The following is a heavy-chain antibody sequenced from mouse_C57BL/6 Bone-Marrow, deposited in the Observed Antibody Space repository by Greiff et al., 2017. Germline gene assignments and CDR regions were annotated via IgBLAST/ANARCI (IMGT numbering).Heavy chain of an antibody. CDR2: IDPSDSYT. CDR3: AREGDYGSSYDFDY. CDR1: GYTFTSYW. D-gene: IGHD1-1*01. Sequence: QVQLQQPGAELVMPGASVKLSCKASGYTFTSYWMHWVKQRPGQGLEWIGEIDPSDSYTNYTQKFKGKSTLTVDKSSSTAYMQLSSLTSEDSAVYYCAREGDYGSSYDFDYWGQGTSLTVSS. J-gene: IGHJ2*03. V-gene: IGHV1-69*01.